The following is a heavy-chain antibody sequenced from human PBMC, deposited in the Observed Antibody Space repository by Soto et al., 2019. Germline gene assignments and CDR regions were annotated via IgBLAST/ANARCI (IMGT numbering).Heavy chain of an antibody. CDR3: ARVGPYSSGSHFRWFDP. CDR1: GGSISSYY. J-gene: IGHJ5*02. D-gene: IGHD6-19*01. CDR2: IYYSGST. V-gene: IGHV4-59*01. Sequence: PSXTLSLTCTVSGGSISSYYWSWIRQPPVKGLEWTGYIYYSGSTNYNPSLKSRVTISVDTSKNQFSLKLSSVTAADTAVYYCARVGPYSSGSHFRWFDPWGQGTLVTVSS.